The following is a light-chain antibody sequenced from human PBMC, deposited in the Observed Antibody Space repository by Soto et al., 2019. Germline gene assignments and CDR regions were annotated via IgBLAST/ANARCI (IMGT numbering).Light chain of an antibody. CDR1: QSVLYSPNNKDY. Sequence: DIVMTQSPDSLAVSLGERATINCKSSQSVLYSPNNKDYLAWYQQKPGQPPKLLIYWASTRESGVPDRFSGSGSGTDFTLTISSLQAEDVAVYYCQQYSTTPLVFGQGNKLQIK. J-gene: IGKJ2*01. CDR3: QQYSTTPLV. V-gene: IGKV4-1*01. CDR2: WAS.